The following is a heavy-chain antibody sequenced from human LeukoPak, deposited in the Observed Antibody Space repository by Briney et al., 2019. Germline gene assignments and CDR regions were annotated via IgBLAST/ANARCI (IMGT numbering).Heavy chain of an antibody. Sequence: GASVKVSCKASEYTFTDYYIHWVRQAPGQGLEWMGWISPTSGGTNYAQKFQGRVTMTRDTSISTAYMELSRLRSDDTAVYYCAREAYASGSFRTDYYYMDVWGKGTTVTISS. CDR1: EYTFTDYY. CDR3: AREAYASGSFRTDYYYMDV. J-gene: IGHJ6*03. V-gene: IGHV1-2*02. CDR2: ISPTSGGT. D-gene: IGHD3-10*01.